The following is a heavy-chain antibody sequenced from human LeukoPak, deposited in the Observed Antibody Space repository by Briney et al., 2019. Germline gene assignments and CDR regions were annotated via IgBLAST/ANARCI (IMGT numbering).Heavy chain of an antibody. V-gene: IGHV3-21*01. CDR2: ITPDTST. CDR1: GFTLSSYT. Sequence: GGSLRLSRAASGFTLSSYTLNWVRQGPGKGLEWVASITPDTSTHYTDLLKGRFTISRDNAQNSLYLQMDSLRVEDTAVYYCARDKPGIAAPDVWGKGTTVIVSS. D-gene: IGHD6-13*01. CDR3: ARDKPGIAAPDV. J-gene: IGHJ6*04.